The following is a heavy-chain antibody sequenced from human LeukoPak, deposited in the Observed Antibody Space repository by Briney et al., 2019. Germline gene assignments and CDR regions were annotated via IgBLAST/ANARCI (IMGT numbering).Heavy chain of an antibody. D-gene: IGHD6-13*01. Sequence: SETLSLTCAVSGGSISSGGYSWSWIRQPPGKGLEWIGYIYHSGSTYYNPSLKSRVTVSVDRSKNQFSLKLSSVTAADTAVYYCARGTRGYFDYWGQGTLVTVSS. J-gene: IGHJ4*02. CDR2: IYHSGST. CDR1: GGSISSGGYS. V-gene: IGHV4-30-2*01. CDR3: ARGTRGYFDY.